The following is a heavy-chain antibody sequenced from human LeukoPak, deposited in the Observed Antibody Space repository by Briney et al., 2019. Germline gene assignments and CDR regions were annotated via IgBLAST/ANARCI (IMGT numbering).Heavy chain of an antibody. D-gene: IGHD5/OR15-5a*01. CDR1: GFTFSSYA. CDR3: AKDVHDGGGIVDY. J-gene: IGHJ4*02. Sequence: PGGSLRLSCAASGFTFSSYAMHWVRQAPGKGLEWVAVISYDGSNKYYADSVKGRFTISRDNSKNTLYLQMNSLRAEDTAVYYCAKDVHDGGGIVDYWGQGTLVTVSS. V-gene: IGHV3-30-3*01. CDR2: ISYDGSNK.